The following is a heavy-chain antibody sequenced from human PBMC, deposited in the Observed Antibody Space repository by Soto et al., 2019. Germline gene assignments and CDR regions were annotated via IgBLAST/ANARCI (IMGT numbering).Heavy chain of an antibody. CDR2: IFYSGST. J-gene: IGHJ5*02. D-gene: IGHD5-18*01. V-gene: IGHV4-59*01. CDR1: GGSISNYY. CDR3: AKVSGYNYGYFRWIDP. Sequence: SETLSLTCTVSGGSISNYYWSWIRQPPGRGLEWIGHIFYSGSTNYNPALKSRVTISVDTSKSQFSLKLSSVTAADTAVYYCAKVSGYNYGYFRWIDPWGQGTLVTVSS.